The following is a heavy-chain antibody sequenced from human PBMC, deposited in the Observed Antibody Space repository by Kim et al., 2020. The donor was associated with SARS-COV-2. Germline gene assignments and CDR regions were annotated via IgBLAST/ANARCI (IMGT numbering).Heavy chain of an antibody. V-gene: IGHV3-23*01. D-gene: IGHD1-26*01. J-gene: IGHJ5*02. Sequence: YAAATKARVTTTRDHSLNTLYLQMNGLRAEDTAVYYCAKGPMNAVVYFYPWGQGTLVTVSS. CDR3: AKGPMNAVVYFYP.